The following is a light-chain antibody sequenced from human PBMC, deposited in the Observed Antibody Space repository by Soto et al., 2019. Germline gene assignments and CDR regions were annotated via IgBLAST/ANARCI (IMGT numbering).Light chain of an antibody. V-gene: IGLV2-14*01. J-gene: IGLJ1*01. Sequence: QSALAQPASVSGSPGQSITISCTGTSNDVGGYKYVSWYQQHPGKAPKLMIYEVSNRPSGVSNRFAGSKSGNTASLTISGLQAEDEADYYCSSYTSSSTLLYVFGTGTKVTVL. CDR3: SSYTSSSTLLYV. CDR1: SNDVGGYKY. CDR2: EVS.